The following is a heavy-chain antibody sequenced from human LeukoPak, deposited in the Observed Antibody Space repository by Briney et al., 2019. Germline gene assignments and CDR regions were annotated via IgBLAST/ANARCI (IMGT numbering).Heavy chain of an antibody. CDR2: INHSGST. J-gene: IGHJ4*02. CDR3: VTYYFDSSGPKKNY. V-gene: IGHV4-4*02. Sequence: SGTLSLTCAVSGDSISSNNWWSWVRQPPGKGLEWIGEINHSGSTNYNPSLKSRVTISVDTSKKQFSLKLSSVTAADTAVYYCVTYYFDSSGPKKNYWGQGTLVTVSS. D-gene: IGHD3-22*01. CDR1: GDSISSNNW.